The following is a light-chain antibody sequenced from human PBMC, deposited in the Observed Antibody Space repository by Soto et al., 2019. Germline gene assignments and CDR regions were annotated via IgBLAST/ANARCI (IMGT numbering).Light chain of an antibody. V-gene: IGKV3-20*01. CDR3: QQYGSSPVT. Sequence: IVVTQAPGTLYSSQGESATLSCRASQSVSSSYLAWYQQKPGQAPRLLIYGASSRATGIPDRFSGSGSGTDFTLTISRLEPEDFAVDYCQQYGSSPVTFGPGKNVDI. CDR1: QSVSSSY. J-gene: IGKJ3*01. CDR2: GAS.